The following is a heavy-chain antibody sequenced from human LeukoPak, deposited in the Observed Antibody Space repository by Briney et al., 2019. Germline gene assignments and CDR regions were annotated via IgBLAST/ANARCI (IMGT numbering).Heavy chain of an antibody. V-gene: IGHV3-15*01. J-gene: IGHJ6*04. CDR1: GFTFSNAW. CDR2: IKSKTDGGTT. D-gene: IGHD3-10*01. CDR3: TTACNLRFGELSCGIDV. Sequence: GGSLRLSCAASGFTFSNAWMSWVRQAPGKGLEWVGRIKSKTDGGTTDYAAPVKGRFTISRDDSKNTLYLQMNSLKTEDTAVYYCTTACNLRFGELSCGIDVWGKGTTVTGPS.